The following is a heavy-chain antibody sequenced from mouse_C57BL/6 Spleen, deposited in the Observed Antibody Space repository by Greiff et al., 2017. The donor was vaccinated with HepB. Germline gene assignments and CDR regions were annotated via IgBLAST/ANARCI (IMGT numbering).Heavy chain of an antibody. D-gene: IGHD3-2*02. CDR3: ARGDSSGGFAY. CDR1: GYTFTSYW. V-gene: IGHV1-69*01. J-gene: IGHJ3*01. Sequence: QVHVKQPGAELVMPGASVKLSCKASGYTFTSYWMHWVKQRPGQGLEWIGEIDPSDSYTNYNQKFKGKSTLTVDKSSSTAYMQLSSLTSEDSAVYYCARGDSSGGFAYWGQGTLVTVSA. CDR2: IDPSDSYT.